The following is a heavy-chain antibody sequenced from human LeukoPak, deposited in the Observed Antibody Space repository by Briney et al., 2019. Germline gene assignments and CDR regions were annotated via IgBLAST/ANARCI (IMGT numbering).Heavy chain of an antibody. CDR1: GFTFSSYG. Sequence: GGSLRLSCAASGFTFSSYGMHWVRQAPGKGLEWVAVISSDGIDEYYGDSVKGRFTISRDNSKNTLYLQMNSLRAEDTAVYYCASRRIYGGYFFDYWGQGTLVTASS. V-gene: IGHV3-30*03. J-gene: IGHJ4*02. CDR3: ASRRIYGGYFFDY. CDR2: ISSDGIDE. D-gene: IGHD5-12*01.